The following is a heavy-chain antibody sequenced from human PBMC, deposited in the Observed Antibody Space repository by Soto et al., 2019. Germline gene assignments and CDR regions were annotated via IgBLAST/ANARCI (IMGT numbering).Heavy chain of an antibody. CDR2: IIPIFGIP. J-gene: IGHJ4*02. CDR1: GGTFSRYS. Sequence: SVKVSCKASGGTFSRYSITWVRQAPGHGLEWIGRIIPIFGIPSYAQKFQGRVTIPADESTSTAYMELSSLRSDDTAVYYCARGRHILGAFIAAFWGQGTLVTVSS. V-gene: IGHV1-69*13. CDR3: ARGRHILGAFIAAF. D-gene: IGHD1-26*01.